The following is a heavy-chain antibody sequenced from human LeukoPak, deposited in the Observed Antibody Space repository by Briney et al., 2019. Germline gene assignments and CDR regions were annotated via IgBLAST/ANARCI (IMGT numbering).Heavy chain of an antibody. CDR2: IWSDGSNK. V-gene: IGHV3-33*01. Sequence: GGSLRLSCAASGFTFSNYGMHWVRQAPGKGLEWVAVIWSDGSNKHYADSVKGRFTISRDNSKNTLFLQMNSLRAEDTAVYYCAREKVAGELYYYGMDVWGQGTTVTVSS. CDR3: AREKVAGELYYYGMDV. J-gene: IGHJ6*02. CDR1: GFTFSNYG. D-gene: IGHD6-19*01.